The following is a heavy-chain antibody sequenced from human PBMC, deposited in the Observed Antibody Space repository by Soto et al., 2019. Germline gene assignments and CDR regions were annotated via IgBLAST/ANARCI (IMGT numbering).Heavy chain of an antibody. CDR2: IGESGTPT. J-gene: IGHJ6*02. Sequence: GGSLRLSCAASGFTFSDHYMDWVRQAPGKGLEWVSLIGESGTPTYYADSVKGRFTTSRDNSGNTLFLEMYSLRAEDTAVYYCARYIPGVRYYGMDVWGQGTTVTVSS. CDR1: GFTFSDHY. CDR3: ARYIPGVRYYGMDV. D-gene: IGHD2-2*01. V-gene: IGHV3-23*01.